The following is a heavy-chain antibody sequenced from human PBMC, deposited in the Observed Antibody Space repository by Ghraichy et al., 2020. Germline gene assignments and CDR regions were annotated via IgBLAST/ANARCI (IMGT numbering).Heavy chain of an antibody. CDR2: INPNSGGT. D-gene: IGHD3-3*01. J-gene: IGHJ6*03. V-gene: IGHV1-2*02. Sequence: ASVKVSCKASGYTFTGYYMHWVRQAPGQGLEWMGWINPNSGGTNYAQKFQGRVTMTRDTSISTAYMELSRLRSDDTAVYYCARDYDFWSGYVNMDVWGKRTTVTVSS. CDR3: ARDYDFWSGYVNMDV. CDR1: GYTFTGYY.